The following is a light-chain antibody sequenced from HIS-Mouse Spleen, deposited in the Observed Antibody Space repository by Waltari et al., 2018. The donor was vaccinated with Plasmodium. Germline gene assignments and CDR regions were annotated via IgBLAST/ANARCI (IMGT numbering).Light chain of an antibody. V-gene: IGLV3-10*01. CDR2: EDS. CDR3: YSTDSSGNHRV. CDR1: TLPKQY. J-gene: IGLJ3*02. Sequence: SYDLTQPPSVSVSHGQTARITSSRDTLPKQYAYWYQQNSGQAPVLVIYEDSIRASAIPERFSGSSSGTMATLTISGAQVEDEADYYCYSTDSSGNHRVFGGGTKLTVL.